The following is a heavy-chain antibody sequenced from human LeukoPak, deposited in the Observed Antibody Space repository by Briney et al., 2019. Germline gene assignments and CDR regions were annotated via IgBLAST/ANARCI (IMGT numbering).Heavy chain of an antibody. V-gene: IGHV3-21*01. J-gene: IGHJ3*02. D-gene: IGHD6-19*01. CDR1: GFTFSSYS. CDR2: ISSSSYI. Sequence: GGSLRLSCAASGFTFSSYSMNWVRQAPGKGLEWVSSISSSSYIYYADSVKGRFTISRDNAKNSLYLQMNSLRAEDTAVYYCASRYSSGWNDAFDIWGQGTMVTVSS. CDR3: ASRYSSGWNDAFDI.